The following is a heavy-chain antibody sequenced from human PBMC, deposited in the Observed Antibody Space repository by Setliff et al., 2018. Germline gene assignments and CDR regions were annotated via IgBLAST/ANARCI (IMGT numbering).Heavy chain of an antibody. CDR1: GFTFDDYA. CDR3: AKDSEASGADAFDI. J-gene: IGHJ3*02. D-gene: IGHD3-10*01. V-gene: IGHV3-43D*03. CDR2: ISWDGGST. Sequence: PGGSLRLSCAASGFTFDDYAMHWVRQAPGKGLEWVSLISWDGGSTYYADSVKGRFTISRDNSKNSLYLQMNSLRAEDTALYYCAKDSEASGADAFDIWGQGTMVTVSS.